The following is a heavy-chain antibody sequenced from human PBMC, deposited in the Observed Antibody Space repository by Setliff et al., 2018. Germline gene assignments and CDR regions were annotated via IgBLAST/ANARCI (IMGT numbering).Heavy chain of an antibody. CDR1: GYTFTSYG. CDR3: ASSDITGTTRYDY. D-gene: IGHD1-20*01. Sequence: VASVKVSCKASGYTFTSYGISWVRQAPGQGLEWMGWISAYNGNTNYAQKLQGRVTMTTDTSTSTAYMELSSLRSEDTAVYYCASSDITGTTRYDYWGQGTLVTVSS. V-gene: IGHV1-18*01. CDR2: ISAYNGNT. J-gene: IGHJ4*02.